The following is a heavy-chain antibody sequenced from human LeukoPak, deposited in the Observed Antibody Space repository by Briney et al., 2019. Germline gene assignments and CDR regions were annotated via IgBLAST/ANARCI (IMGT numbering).Heavy chain of an antibody. CDR3: ARVGATMAGFYYYYGMDV. D-gene: IGHD1-26*01. CDR1: GYTFTSYD. Sequence: ASVKVSCKASGYTFTSYDINWVRQATGQGLEWMGWMNPNSGNTGYAQKFQGRVTMTRNTSISTAYMELSSLRSEDTAVYYCARVGATMAGFYYYYGMDVWGQGTTVTVSS. V-gene: IGHV1-8*01. CDR2: MNPNSGNT. J-gene: IGHJ6*02.